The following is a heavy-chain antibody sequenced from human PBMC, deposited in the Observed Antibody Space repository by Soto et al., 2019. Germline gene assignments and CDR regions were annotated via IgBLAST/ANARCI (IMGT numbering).Heavy chain of an antibody. Sequence: SVKVSCKASGGTFSSYAISWVRQAPGQGLEWMGGIIPIFGTANYAQKFQGRVTITADKSTSTAYMELSSLRSEDTAVYYCARYCSGGSCPRWDYYGMDVWGQGTTVTVSS. CDR2: IIPIFGTA. V-gene: IGHV1-69*06. CDR1: GGTFSSYA. D-gene: IGHD2-15*01. CDR3: ARYCSGGSCPRWDYYGMDV. J-gene: IGHJ6*02.